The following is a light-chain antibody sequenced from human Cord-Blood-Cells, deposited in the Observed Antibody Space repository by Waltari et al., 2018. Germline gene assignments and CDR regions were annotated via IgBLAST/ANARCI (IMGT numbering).Light chain of an antibody. CDR3: CSYAGSSTL. CDR1: SSDVGSYNL. Sequence: QSALTQPASVSGSPGQSITISCPGTSSDVGSYNLVSWYQQHPGKAPKLMMYEGSKRPAGVSNRFSGSKSSNTASLTISGLQAEDEADYYCCSYAGSSTLFGGGTKLTVL. J-gene: IGLJ3*02. V-gene: IGLV2-23*01. CDR2: EGS.